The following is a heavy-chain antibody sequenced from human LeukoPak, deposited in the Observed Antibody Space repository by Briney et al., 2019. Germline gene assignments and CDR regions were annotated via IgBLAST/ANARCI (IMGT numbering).Heavy chain of an antibody. D-gene: IGHD2-21*01. Sequence: SETLSLTCAVYGGSFSGYYWSWIRQPPGKGLEWIGEINHSGSTNYNPSLKSRVSISVDTSKNQFSLKLSSVTAADTAVYYCARGIGYSIDWGQGTLVTVSS. CDR1: GGSFSGYY. CDR3: ARGIGYSID. V-gene: IGHV4-34*01. CDR2: INHSGST. J-gene: IGHJ4*02.